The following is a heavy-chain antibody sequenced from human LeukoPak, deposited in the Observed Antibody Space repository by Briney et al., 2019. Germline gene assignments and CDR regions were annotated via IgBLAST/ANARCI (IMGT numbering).Heavy chain of an antibody. V-gene: IGHV3-23*01. CDR3: ARDWPAEWQQLPDYDAVDI. J-gene: IGHJ3*02. CDR1: GFTFSTYT. D-gene: IGHD6-13*01. CDR2: FSASGGST. Sequence: GGSLRLSCAASGFTFSTYTMTWVRQPPGKGLEWVSTFSASGGSTYYADSVKGRFTISRDNPKNTLYLQMNSLRAEDTAVYYCARDWPAEWQQLPDYDAVDIWGQETMVPVSS.